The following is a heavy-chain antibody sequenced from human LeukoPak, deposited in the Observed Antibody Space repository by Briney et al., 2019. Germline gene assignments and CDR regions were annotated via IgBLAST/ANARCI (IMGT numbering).Heavy chain of an antibody. D-gene: IGHD6-13*01. CDR1: GFTFSTYG. Sequence: GGSLRLSCAASGFTFSTYGMHWVRQTPGKGLEWVAFIRYDESLEYHADSVKGRFAISRDNSKSTLYLQMNSLRADDTAVYYCARGGSSGDYFDYWGQGTLVTVSS. CDR2: IRYDESLE. V-gene: IGHV3-30*02. CDR3: ARGGSSGDYFDY. J-gene: IGHJ4*02.